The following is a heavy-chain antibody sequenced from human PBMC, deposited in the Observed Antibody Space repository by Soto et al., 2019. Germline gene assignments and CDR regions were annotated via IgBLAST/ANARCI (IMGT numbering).Heavy chain of an antibody. CDR1: GGSFSSYT. D-gene: IGHD5-12*01. V-gene: IGHV1-69*02. CDR3: ARMLAEMATNYYDYYGMDV. CDR2: IIPILAIT. Sequence: QVQLVQSGAEVKKPGSSVKVSCKASGGSFSSYTISWVRQAPGQGLEWMGRIIPILAITNYAQKFQGRVTITADKSTRTAYMELSSLRSEDTAVYYCARMLAEMATNYYDYYGMDVWGQGTTVTVSS. J-gene: IGHJ6*02.